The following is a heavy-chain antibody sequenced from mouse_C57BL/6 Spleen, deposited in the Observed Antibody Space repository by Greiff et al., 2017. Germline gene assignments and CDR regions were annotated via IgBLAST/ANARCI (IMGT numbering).Heavy chain of an antibody. V-gene: IGHV1-82*01. CDR1: GYAFSSSW. J-gene: IGHJ4*01. CDR3: ARSYSYAMDY. Sequence: QVQLQQSGPELVKPGASVKISCKASGYAFSSSWMNWVKQRPGMGLEWIGRIYPGDGDTNYNGKFKGKATLTADNSSSTAYMQLSSLTSEDSAVYFCARSYSYAMDYWGQGTSVTVSS. D-gene: IGHD2-10*01. CDR2: IYPGDGDT.